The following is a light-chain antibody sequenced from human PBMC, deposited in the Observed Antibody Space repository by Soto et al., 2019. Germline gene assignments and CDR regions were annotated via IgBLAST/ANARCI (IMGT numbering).Light chain of an antibody. CDR3: SSYTTSTTLI. Sequence: QSALTQPASVSGSPGQSITISCTGTSSDVGRYKLVSWYQQHPGIAPKLMIYDVTNRPSGVSNRFSGSKSGNTASLTISGLQAEDEADYYCSSYTTSTTLIFGGGTKLTVL. CDR1: SSDVGRYKL. CDR2: DVT. V-gene: IGLV2-14*03. J-gene: IGLJ2*01.